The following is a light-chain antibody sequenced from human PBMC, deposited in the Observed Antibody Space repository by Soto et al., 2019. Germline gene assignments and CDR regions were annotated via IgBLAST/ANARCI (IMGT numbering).Light chain of an antibody. CDR2: DSS. J-gene: IGKJ1*01. CDR1: QNVDKF. V-gene: IGKV3-11*01. Sequence: EIELTQSPATLSLSPGETATLSCRASQNVDKFLAWYQQRPGQPPRLLIFDSSNRATGVPVRFSGSGSGTVFTLTISSLEPEDFAVYYCQQRSNWPPWTFGQGTKVDIK. CDR3: QQRSNWPPWT.